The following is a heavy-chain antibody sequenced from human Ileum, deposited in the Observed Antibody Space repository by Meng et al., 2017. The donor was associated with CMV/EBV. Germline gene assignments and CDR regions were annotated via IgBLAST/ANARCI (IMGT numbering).Heavy chain of an antibody. D-gene: IGHD2-2*01. CDR3: VRKTPEYPNWYDP. CDR1: GFTFSMYW. CDR2: INSDGSYT. J-gene: IGHJ5*02. V-gene: IGHV3-74*01. Sequence: GESLKISCAASGFTFSMYWMHWVRQAPGKGLVWVSGINSDGSYTSYADSVKGRFTISRDNAKNTLDLQLNSLRAEDTAVYYCVRKTPEYPNWYDPWGQAILTVSS.